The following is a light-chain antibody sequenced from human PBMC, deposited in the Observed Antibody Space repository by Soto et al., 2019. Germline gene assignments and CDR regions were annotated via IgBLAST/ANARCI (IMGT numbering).Light chain of an antibody. V-gene: IGKV3-20*01. CDR3: QQYGSSLYT. CDR1: QSVSSSY. J-gene: IGKJ2*01. CDR2: GAS. Sequence: EIVLTQSPGTLSLSPGERATLSCRASQSVSSSYLAWYQQKPGQAPRLLIYGASSRATGIPDMFSGSWSGTDFTLTISRLEPEDFAVYYWQQYGSSLYTFGQGTKLEIK.